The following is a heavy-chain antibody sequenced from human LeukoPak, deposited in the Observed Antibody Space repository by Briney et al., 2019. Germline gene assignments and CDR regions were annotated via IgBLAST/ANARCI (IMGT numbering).Heavy chain of an antibody. Sequence: GGSLTLPCAASGFTFSNYNMNCLPQSPGGARECVSSICSGGSYIYDAEQVKGRFTISRDNAKNSLYRQMNSLRAEDTAVYYCARQLADPRYDAFDIWGPGKMGTVS. D-gene: IGHD5-18*01. CDR3: ARQLADPRYDAFDI. CDR1: GFTFSNYN. J-gene: IGHJ3*02. CDR2: ICSGGSYI. V-gene: IGHV3-21*01.